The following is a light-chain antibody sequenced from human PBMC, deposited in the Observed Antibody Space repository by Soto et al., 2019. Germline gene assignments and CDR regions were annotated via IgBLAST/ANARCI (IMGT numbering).Light chain of an antibody. CDR3: QQYGSSPPT. J-gene: IGKJ1*01. CDR2: GAS. V-gene: IGKV3-20*01. Sequence: EIVLTQSPGTLSLSPGERATLSCRASQSISNNHLAWYQQKPGQAPRLLIAGASSRATGIRERFSGSGSGKDFTLIISRLEPEDFVVYYCQQYGSSPPTFGQGTKVEIK. CDR1: QSISNNH.